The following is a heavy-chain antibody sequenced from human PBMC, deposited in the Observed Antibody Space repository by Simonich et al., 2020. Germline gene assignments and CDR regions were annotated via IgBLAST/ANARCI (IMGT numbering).Heavy chain of an antibody. CDR2: INPNSGGT. J-gene: IGHJ3*02. CDR1: GYPFTGYY. Sequence: QVQLVQSGAEVKKPGASVKVSCKASGYPFTGYYMHWVRQAPGQGLEWMGRINPNSGGTNYAQKLQGQVTMTRDTSISTAYMELSRLRSDATAVYYCARDWYYYDSSGYYSYAFDIWGQGTMVTVSS. V-gene: IGHV1-2*06. CDR3: ARDWYYYDSSGYYSYAFDI. D-gene: IGHD3-22*01.